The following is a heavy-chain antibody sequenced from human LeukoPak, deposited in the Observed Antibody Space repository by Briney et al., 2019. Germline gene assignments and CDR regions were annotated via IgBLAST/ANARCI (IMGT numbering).Heavy chain of an antibody. D-gene: IGHD1-26*01. CDR1: GGSISTSSYY. Sequence: PSETLSLTCTVSGGSISTSSYYWGWVRQPPGKGLEWIGNIFYSGSTYYSPSLKSRVTISLDTSRNQFSLKLSSVTAADTAVYYCARQVDSGSNRGAVDIWGQGTMVTVSS. V-gene: IGHV4-39*01. J-gene: IGHJ3*02. CDR2: IFYSGST. CDR3: ARQVDSGSNRGAVDI.